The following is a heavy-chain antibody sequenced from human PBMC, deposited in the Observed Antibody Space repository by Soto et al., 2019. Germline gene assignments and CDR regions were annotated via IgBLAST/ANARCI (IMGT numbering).Heavy chain of an antibody. D-gene: IGHD3-3*01. V-gene: IGHV4-30-2*01. Sequence: SETLSLTCAVSGGSISSGGYSWSWIRQPPGKGLEWIGYIYHSGSTYYNPSLKSRVTISVDRSKNQFSLKLSSVTAADTAVYYCARGGQDFWSGPFDYWGQGALVTVSS. CDR1: GGSISSGGYS. J-gene: IGHJ4*02. CDR2: IYHSGST. CDR3: ARGGQDFWSGPFDY.